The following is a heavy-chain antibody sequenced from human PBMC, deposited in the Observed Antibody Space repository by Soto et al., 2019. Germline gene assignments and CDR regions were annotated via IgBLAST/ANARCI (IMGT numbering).Heavy chain of an antibody. CDR2: INSKTDGGTT. V-gene: IGHV3-15*01. Sequence: GGSLRLSCAASGFTFSNAWMSWVRQPPGKGLEWVGRINSKTDGGTTDYAAPVKGRFTISRDDSKNTLYLQMNSLKTEDTAVYYCTTDFWTGGSGSYYNPYYYYMDVWGKGTTVTVSS. D-gene: IGHD3-10*01. J-gene: IGHJ6*03. CDR3: TTDFWTGGSGSYYNPYYYYMDV. CDR1: GFTFSNAW.